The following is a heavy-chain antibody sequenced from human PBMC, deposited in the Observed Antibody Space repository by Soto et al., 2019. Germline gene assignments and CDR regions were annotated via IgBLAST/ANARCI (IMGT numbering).Heavy chain of an antibody. J-gene: IGHJ6*03. D-gene: IGHD2-2*01. Sequence: PSETLSLTCAVSSGSISSSNWWSWVRQPPGKGLEWIGEIYHSGSTNYNPSLKSRVTISVDKSKNQFSLKLSSVTAADTAVYYCARNTCSSTSCYYYYMDVWGKGTTVTVSS. CDR1: SGSISSSNW. V-gene: IGHV4-4*02. CDR2: IYHSGST. CDR3: ARNTCSSTSCYYYYMDV.